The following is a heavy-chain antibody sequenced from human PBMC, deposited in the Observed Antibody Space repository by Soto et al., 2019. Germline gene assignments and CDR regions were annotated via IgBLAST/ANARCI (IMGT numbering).Heavy chain of an antibody. CDR3: ARHQTTPRTYSYYMDV. Sequence: SETLSLTCTVSGGSISSSSYYWGWIRQPPGKGLEWIGSIYYSGSTYYNPSLKSRVTISVDTSKNQFSLKLSSVTAADTAVYYCARHQTTPRTYSYYMDVWGKGTTVTV. CDR1: GGSISSSSYY. J-gene: IGHJ6*03. CDR2: IYYSGST. V-gene: IGHV4-39*01. D-gene: IGHD1-1*01.